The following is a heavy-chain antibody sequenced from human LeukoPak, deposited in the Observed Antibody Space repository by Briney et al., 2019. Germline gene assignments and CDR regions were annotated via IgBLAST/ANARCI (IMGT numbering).Heavy chain of an antibody. J-gene: IGHJ6*02. CDR3: ARDLPGYGDYVYYGMDV. V-gene: IGHV3-23*01. CDR2: ISGGGVST. D-gene: IGHD4-17*01. CDR1: GFNFRNYA. Sequence: GGSLRLSCSVSGFNFRNYAMSWVRQAPGKGLEWVSAISGGGVSTFYADSVKGRFTISRDNSKNTLYLQMNSLRAEDTAVYYCARDLPGYGDYVYYGMDVWGQGTTVTVSS.